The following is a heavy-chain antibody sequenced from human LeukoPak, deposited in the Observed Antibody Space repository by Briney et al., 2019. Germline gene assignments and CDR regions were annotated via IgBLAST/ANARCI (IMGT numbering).Heavy chain of an antibody. CDR2: ISYDGSNK. Sequence: PGGSLRLSCAASGFTFSSYAMSWVRQAPGKGLEWVAVISYDGSNKYYADSVKGRFTISRDNSKNTLYLQMNSLRAEDTAVYYCARGGLRFLEWSNWFDPWGQGTLVTVSS. D-gene: IGHD3-3*01. CDR3: ARGGLRFLEWSNWFDP. CDR1: GFTFSSYA. J-gene: IGHJ5*02. V-gene: IGHV3-30-3*01.